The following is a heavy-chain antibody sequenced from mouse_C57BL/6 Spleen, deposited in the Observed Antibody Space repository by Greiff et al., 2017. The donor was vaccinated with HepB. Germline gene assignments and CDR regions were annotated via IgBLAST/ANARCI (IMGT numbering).Heavy chain of an antibody. V-gene: IGHV1-53*01. CDR2: INPSNGGT. CDR1: GYTFTSYW. CDR3: EGIYYGNSHYYAMDY. Sequence: VQLQQSGTELVKPGASVKLSCKASGYTFTSYWMHWVKQRPGQGLEWIGNINPSNGGTNYNEKFKSKATLTVDKSSSTAYMQLSSLTSEDSAVYYCEGIYYGNSHYYAMDYWGQGTSVTVSS. D-gene: IGHD2-1*01. J-gene: IGHJ4*01.